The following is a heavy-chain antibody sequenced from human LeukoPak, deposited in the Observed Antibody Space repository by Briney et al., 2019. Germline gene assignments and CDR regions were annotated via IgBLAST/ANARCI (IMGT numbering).Heavy chain of an antibody. Sequence: SETLSLTCTVSGVSITTYYWSWLRQSPGRGLEWIGYIHHIVSPTYNPSLKSRVTISVDTSKNQFSLKVSSVTAADTAVYYCARDILMVGATHYFDYWGQGTLVTVSS. J-gene: IGHJ4*02. CDR2: IHHIVSP. CDR3: ARDILMVGATHYFDY. V-gene: IGHV4-59*01. CDR1: GVSITTYY. D-gene: IGHD1-26*01.